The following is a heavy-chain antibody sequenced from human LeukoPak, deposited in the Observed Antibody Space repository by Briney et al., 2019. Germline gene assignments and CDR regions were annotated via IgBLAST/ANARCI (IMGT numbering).Heavy chain of an antibody. D-gene: IGHD2-15*01. CDR1: GFNFGPYW. CDR2: IKYDDTVK. CDR3: ARDPDSSAFDY. J-gene: IGHJ4*02. Sequence: GGSLRLSCTAAGFNFGPYWMSWVRQSPEKGLEFVANIKYDDTVKNYVDSVKGRFTISRDNPSNSVYLQMDSLRPEDTALYYCARDPDSSAFDYWGQGAQVTVSS. V-gene: IGHV3-7*01.